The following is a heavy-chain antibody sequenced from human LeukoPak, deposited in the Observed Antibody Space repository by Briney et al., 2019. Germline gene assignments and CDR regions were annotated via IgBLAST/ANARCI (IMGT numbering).Heavy chain of an antibody. CDR2: INPNSGGT. D-gene: IGHD2-21*02. J-gene: IGHJ4*02. V-gene: IGHV1-2*06. Sequence: GASVKVSCKASGYTFTAQYMHWVRQAPGQGLEWMGRINPNSGGTNYAQKFQGRVTMTRDTSISTVYMELSRLRSDDTAVYYCARNYVTATLVDFDYWGQGTLVTVSS. CDR3: ARNYVTATLVDFDY. CDR1: GYTFTAQY.